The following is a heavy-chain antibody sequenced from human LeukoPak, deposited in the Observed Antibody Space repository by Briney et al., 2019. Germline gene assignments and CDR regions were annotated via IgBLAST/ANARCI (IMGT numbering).Heavy chain of an antibody. CDR1: GFTFRHFA. J-gene: IGHJ5*02. D-gene: IGHD6-13*01. V-gene: IGHV3-23*01. CDR3: AKGRRVGIAAPIDA. CDR2: ISGSGTNT. Sequence: GGSLRLSCAASGFTFRHFAMSWVRQAPGKGLEWVSVISGSGTNTYYAESVKGRSTISRDNSNNALYLQMHGLRDEDTALYYCAKGRRVGIAAPIDAWGQGTQVTVSS.